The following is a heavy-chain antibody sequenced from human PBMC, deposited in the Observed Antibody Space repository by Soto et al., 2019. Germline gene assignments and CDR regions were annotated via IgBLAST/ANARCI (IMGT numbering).Heavy chain of an antibody. J-gene: IGHJ5*02. Sequence: SETLSLTCTVSGGSISSYYWSWIRQPPGKGLQCIRYIYYSGSTTYTPSLNSRVTISVDTSKNQFSLKLSSVTAADTAVYYCARHSSSWDNWFDPWGQGTLVTVS. CDR3: ARHSSSWDNWFDP. CDR2: IYYSGST. D-gene: IGHD6-13*01. V-gene: IGHV4-59*08. CDR1: GGSISSYY.